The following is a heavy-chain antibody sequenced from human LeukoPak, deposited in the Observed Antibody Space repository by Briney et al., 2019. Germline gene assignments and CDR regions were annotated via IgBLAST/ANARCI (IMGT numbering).Heavy chain of an antibody. D-gene: IGHD6-13*01. Sequence: GGSLRLSCAASGFTFSSYGMHWVRQAPGKGLEWVAFIRYDGSNKYYADSVKGRFTISRDNSKNTLYLQMNSLRAEDTAVYYCASLGYSSSWGWFDPWGQGTLVTVSS. J-gene: IGHJ5*02. CDR1: GFTFSSYG. V-gene: IGHV3-30*02. CDR2: IRYDGSNK. CDR3: ASLGYSSSWGWFDP.